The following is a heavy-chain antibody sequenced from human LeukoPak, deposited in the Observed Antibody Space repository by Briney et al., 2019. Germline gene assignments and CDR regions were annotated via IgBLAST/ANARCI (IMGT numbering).Heavy chain of an antibody. V-gene: IGHV3-23*01. CDR3: AKESTSWGYNWFDP. CDR1: GFTFSNYA. CDR2: ISGSGTST. Sequence: PGGSLRLSCAASGFTFSNYAMSWVRQAPGKGLEWVSAISGSGTSTYYADSVTGRFTISRDNSKNTLYLHMNSLRAEDTALYYCAKESTSWGYNWFDPWGQGTLVTVSS. J-gene: IGHJ5*02. D-gene: IGHD2-2*01.